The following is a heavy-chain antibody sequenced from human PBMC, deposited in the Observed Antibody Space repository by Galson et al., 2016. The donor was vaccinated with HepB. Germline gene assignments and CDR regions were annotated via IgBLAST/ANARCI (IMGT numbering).Heavy chain of an antibody. Sequence: SLRLSCAASGFTFSTYAMHWVRQAPGKGLEWVAFIYYDGSKKDYADSVKGRFTISRDNSKNTLYLQMNSLRAEDTAAYYCARDGRVREWLKKFYYYGMDVWGQGTTVTVSS. CDR1: GFTFSTYA. V-gene: IGHV3-30*03. CDR3: ARDGRVREWLKKFYYYGMDV. D-gene: IGHD3-3*01. CDR2: IYYDGSKK. J-gene: IGHJ6*02.